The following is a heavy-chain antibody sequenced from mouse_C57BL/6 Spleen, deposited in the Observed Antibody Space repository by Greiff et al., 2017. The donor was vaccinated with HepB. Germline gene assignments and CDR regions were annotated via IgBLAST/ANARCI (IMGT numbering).Heavy chain of an antibody. J-gene: IGHJ3*01. CDR3: ARDCSGCVAWFAC. D-gene: IGHD3-2*02. CDR1: GYTFTSYT. Sequence: QVQLQQSGAELARPGASVKMSCKASGYTFTSYTMHWVKQRPGQGLEWIGYINPSSGYTKYNQKFKDKATLTADKSSSTAYMQLGSLTSEDSAVYYWARDCSGCVAWFACWGQGTLVTVSA. CDR2: INPSSGYT. V-gene: IGHV1-4*01.